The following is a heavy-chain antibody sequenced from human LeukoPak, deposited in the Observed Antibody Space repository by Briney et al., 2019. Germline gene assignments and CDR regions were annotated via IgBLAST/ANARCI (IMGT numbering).Heavy chain of an antibody. D-gene: IGHD3-10*01. CDR2: INPSGGST. CDR1: GYTFTSYY. J-gene: IGHJ4*02. Sequence: AASVKVSCKASGYTFTSYYMHWVRQAPGQGLEWMGIINPSGGSTSYAQKFQGRVTMTRDMSTSTVYMELSRLRSDDTAVYYCARPWFGELGSDYWGQGTLVTVSS. CDR3: ARPWFGELGSDY. V-gene: IGHV1-46*01.